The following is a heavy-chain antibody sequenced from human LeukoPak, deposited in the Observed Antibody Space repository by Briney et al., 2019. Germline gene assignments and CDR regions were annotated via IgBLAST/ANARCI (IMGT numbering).Heavy chain of an antibody. CDR3: ARDNWPLYYYDSSGYYLDAFDI. D-gene: IGHD3-22*01. CDR2: INTNTGNP. Sequence: ASVKVSCKASGYTFTSYAMNWVRPAPGQGLEWMGWINTNTGNPTYAQGFTGRFVFSLDTSVSTAYLQISSLKAEDTAVYYCARDNWPLYYYDSSGYYLDAFDIWGQGTMVTVSS. J-gene: IGHJ3*02. CDR1: GYTFTSYA. V-gene: IGHV7-4-1*02.